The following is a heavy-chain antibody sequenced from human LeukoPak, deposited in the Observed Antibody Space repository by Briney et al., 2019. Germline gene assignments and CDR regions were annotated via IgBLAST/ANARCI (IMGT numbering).Heavy chain of an antibody. Sequence: GESLKISCKGSGYSFTSYWIGWVRQMPGKGLEWMGIIYPGDSDTRYSPSFQGQVTISADKSISTAYLQWSSLKASDTAMYYCARRDYGILTGYYNYFDYWGQGTLVTVSS. D-gene: IGHD3-9*01. V-gene: IGHV5-51*01. CDR2: IYPGDSDT. J-gene: IGHJ4*02. CDR3: ARRDYGILTGYYNYFDY. CDR1: GYSFTSYW.